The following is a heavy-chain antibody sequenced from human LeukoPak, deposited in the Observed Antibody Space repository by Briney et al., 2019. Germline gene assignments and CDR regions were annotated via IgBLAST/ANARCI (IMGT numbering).Heavy chain of an antibody. V-gene: IGHV3-7*04. J-gene: IGHJ4*02. D-gene: IGHD5-12*01. CDR2: IKQDGSEK. Sequence: GGSLRLSCAASGFTFSRFWMGWVRQAPGKGLEWVANIKQDGSEKYYVDSVKGRFTISRDNAKNSLYLQMNSLRAEDTAVFYCARDGTYTDYDPDFDIWGQGTLVTVSS. CDR3: ARDGTYTDYDPDFDI. CDR1: GFTFSRFW.